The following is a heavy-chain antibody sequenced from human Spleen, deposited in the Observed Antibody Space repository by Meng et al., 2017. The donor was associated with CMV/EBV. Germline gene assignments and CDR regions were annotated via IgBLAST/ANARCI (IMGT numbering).Heavy chain of an antibody. J-gene: IGHJ2*01. V-gene: IGHV3-11*01. CDR1: GFTFSDYY. Sequence: QMQLVESGGGLVRPGGSLRLSCAASGFTFSDYYMTWIRQAPGKGLEWISYISSGGSTTYYADSGKGRFTISRDNAKNSLYLQMDSLRADDTAVYYCARDSHHWYFDLWGRGTLVTVSS. CDR3: ARDSHHWYFDL. CDR2: ISSGGSTT.